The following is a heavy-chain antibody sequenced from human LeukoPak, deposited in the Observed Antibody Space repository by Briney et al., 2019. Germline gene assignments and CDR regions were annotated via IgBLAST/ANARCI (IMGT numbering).Heavy chain of an antibody. V-gene: IGHV4-4*02. Sequence: SGTLSLTCAVSGGSISSSNWWSWVRQPPGKGLEWIGEIYHSGRTNYNPSLKSRVTISVDKSKHQFSLKLSSVTAADTAVYYCATSAVAGTGYAFDIWGQGTMVTVSS. D-gene: IGHD6-19*01. CDR2: IYHSGRT. J-gene: IGHJ3*02. CDR3: ATSAVAGTGYAFDI. CDR1: GGSISSSNW.